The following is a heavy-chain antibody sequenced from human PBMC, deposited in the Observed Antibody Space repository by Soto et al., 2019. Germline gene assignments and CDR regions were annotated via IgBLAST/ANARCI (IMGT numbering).Heavy chain of an antibody. CDR1: GFTLSQFS. D-gene: IGHD4-17*01. V-gene: IGHV3-30-3*01. J-gene: IGHJ3*01. CDR3: ARDRFLVYGDYRDALDL. CDR2: ISYDGGEK. Sequence: QVQLVESGGGVVQPGRSLRLSSAASGFTLSQFSMHWVRQAPGKGLEWVAVISYDGGEKYYGRSVEGRFTISRDTSKNTLSLQMDSLTAEDTALYYCARDRFLVYGDYRDALDLWGQGTRVTVSS.